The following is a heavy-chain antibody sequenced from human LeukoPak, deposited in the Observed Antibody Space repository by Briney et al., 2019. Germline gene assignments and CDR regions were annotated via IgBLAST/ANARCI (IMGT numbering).Heavy chain of an antibody. V-gene: IGHV3-23*01. Sequence: GGSLRLSCAASGFTFSNYAMSWVRQAPGKGLEWVSGISGSGGRTNYADSVKGRFTISRDDSKNTLYLQMNSLRAEDTAVYYCARDLYDSSESAFDIWGQGTMVTVSS. CDR3: ARDLYDSSESAFDI. CDR1: GFTFSNYA. J-gene: IGHJ3*02. D-gene: IGHD3-22*01. CDR2: ISGSGGRT.